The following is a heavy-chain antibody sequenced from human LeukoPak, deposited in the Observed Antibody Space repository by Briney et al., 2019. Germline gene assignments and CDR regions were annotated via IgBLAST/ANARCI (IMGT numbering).Heavy chain of an antibody. J-gene: IGHJ4*02. V-gene: IGHV3-9*01. D-gene: IGHD1-26*01. Sequence: PGRSLRLSCAASGFTFDDYAMHWVRQAPGKGLEWVSGISWNSGSIGYADSVKGRFTISRDNAKNSLYLQMNSLRAEDTAFYYCAKQYSGSYYSPLYFDYWGQGTLVTVSS. CDR2: ISWNSGSI. CDR3: AKQYSGSYYSPLYFDY. CDR1: GFTFDDYA.